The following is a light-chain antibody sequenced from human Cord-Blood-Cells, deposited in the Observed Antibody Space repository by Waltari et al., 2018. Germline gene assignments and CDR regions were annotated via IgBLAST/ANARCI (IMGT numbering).Light chain of an antibody. V-gene: IGLV1-47*01. CDR1: SSNIGRNY. Sequence: QSVLTQPPSASGTPGQRVTISCSGSSSNIGRNYVYWYQQLPGTAPKLLIYRNNARPSGVPDRFSGSKSGTSASLAISGLRSEDEADYYCAAWDDSLSGVVFGGGTKLTVL. J-gene: IGLJ2*01. CDR2: RNN. CDR3: AAWDDSLSGVV.